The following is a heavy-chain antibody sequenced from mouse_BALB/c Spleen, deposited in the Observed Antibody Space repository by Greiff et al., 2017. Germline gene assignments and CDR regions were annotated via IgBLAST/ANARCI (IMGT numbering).Heavy chain of an antibody. CDR3: ARGQGGNFSWFAY. CDR2: ISSGGST. Sequence: EVKLVESGGGLVKPGGSLNLSCAASGFTFSSYAMSWVRQTPEKSLEWVASISSGGSTYYPDSVKGRITISRDNARNILYLQMSILRSEDTAMYYCARGQGGNFSWFAYWGQGTLVTVSA. D-gene: IGHD2-1*01. V-gene: IGHV5-6-5*01. J-gene: IGHJ3*01. CDR1: GFTFSSYA.